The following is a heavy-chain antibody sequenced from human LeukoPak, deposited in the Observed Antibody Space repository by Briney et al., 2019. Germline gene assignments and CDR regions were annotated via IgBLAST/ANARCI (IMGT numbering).Heavy chain of an antibody. Sequence: PSGTLSLTCTVSGGSISSSTYYWAWIRQPPGKGLEWIATTHHSGSTYYKPSLRSGVTISVDTSRNQFSLKLSSVTVADTAVYYCARLGGYYDPPGYWGQGTLVTVSS. J-gene: IGHJ4*02. CDR1: GGSISSSTYY. CDR2: THHSGST. CDR3: ARLGGYYDPPGY. V-gene: IGHV4-39*01. D-gene: IGHD3-22*01.